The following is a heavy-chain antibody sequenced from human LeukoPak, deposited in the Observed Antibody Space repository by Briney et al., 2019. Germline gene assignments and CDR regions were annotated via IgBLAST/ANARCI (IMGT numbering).Heavy chain of an antibody. D-gene: IGHD5-18*01. CDR3: ARDRGRGYSYGYYFDY. J-gene: IGHJ4*02. CDR1: GGSISNYY. CDR2: IYYSGST. V-gene: IGHV4-59*01. Sequence: SETLSLTCTVSGGSISNYYWSWIRQPPGKGLEWIGYIYYSGSTNYNPSLKSRVTISVDTSKNQFSLKLSSVTAADTAVYYCARDRGRGYSYGYYFDYWGQGTLVTVSS.